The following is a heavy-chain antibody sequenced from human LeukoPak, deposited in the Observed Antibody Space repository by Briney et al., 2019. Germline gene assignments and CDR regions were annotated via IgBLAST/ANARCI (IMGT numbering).Heavy chain of an antibody. Sequence: GGSLRPSCAASGFTFNIYNMNWVRQAPGKGLEWVSAISGSGTKTYYADSVRGRFTISRDNSKNTLSLQMSSLRAEDTAVYYCAKAEWELLSYFDYWGQGMLVIVSS. CDR3: AKAEWELLSYFDY. CDR1: GFTFNIYN. D-gene: IGHD1-26*01. V-gene: IGHV3-23*01. J-gene: IGHJ4*02. CDR2: ISGSGTKT.